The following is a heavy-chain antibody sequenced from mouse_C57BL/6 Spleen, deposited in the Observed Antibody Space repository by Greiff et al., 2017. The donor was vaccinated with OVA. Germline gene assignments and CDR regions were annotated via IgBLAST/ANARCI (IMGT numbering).Heavy chain of an antibody. Sequence: EVQLVESGGGLVKPGGSLKLSCAASGFTFSSYAMSWVRQTPEKRLEWVATISDGGSYTYYPDNVKGRFTISRDNAKNNLYLQMSHLKSEDTAMYYCARDRGPSYFDYWGQGTTLTVSS. D-gene: IGHD2-10*02. CDR1: GFTFSSYA. CDR2: ISDGGSYT. V-gene: IGHV5-4*01. CDR3: ARDRGPSYFDY. J-gene: IGHJ2*01.